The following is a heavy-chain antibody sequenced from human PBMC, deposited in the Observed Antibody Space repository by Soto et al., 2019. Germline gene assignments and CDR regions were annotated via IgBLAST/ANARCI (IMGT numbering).Heavy chain of an antibody. J-gene: IGHJ4*02. D-gene: IGHD3-10*01. CDR3: ARRWGSVFDF. CDR2: IYYSGST. V-gene: IGHV4-59*08. Sequence: QVQLQESGPGLVKPSETLSLTCTVSGGSISSYYWSWIRQPPGKGLEWIGYIYYSGSTNYNPSLXSXAXRXXHTSKHPFSLKLSSVTAADTAVYYCARRWGSVFDFWGQGTLVTVSS. CDR1: GGSISSYY.